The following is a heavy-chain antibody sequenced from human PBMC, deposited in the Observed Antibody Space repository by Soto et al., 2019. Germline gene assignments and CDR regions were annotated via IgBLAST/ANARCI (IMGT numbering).Heavy chain of an antibody. V-gene: IGHV4-59*01. CDR2: IYYSGST. CDR3: AKGYDILTGYSH. Sequence: SETLSLTCTVYGGSLSRYYWHWIRQSPGKGLEWLGYIYYSGSTNYNPSLKSRVTMSVDTSKNQFSLNLSSVTAADTAVYYCAKGYDILTGYSHWGQGTLVTVS. D-gene: IGHD3-9*01. J-gene: IGHJ4*02. CDR1: GGSLSRYY.